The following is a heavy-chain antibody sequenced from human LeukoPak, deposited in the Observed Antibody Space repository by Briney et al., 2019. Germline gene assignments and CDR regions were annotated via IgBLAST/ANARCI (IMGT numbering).Heavy chain of an antibody. J-gene: IGHJ3*02. Sequence: PSETLSLTCTVSGGSISSYYWSWIRQPAGKGLEWIGRIYPSGSTNYNPSLKSRVTLSVDTSKNQLSLNLSSVTGADTAVYYCAREDRYCSSTSCYSRAFDIWGQGTMVTVSS. CDR2: IYPSGST. V-gene: IGHV4-4*07. D-gene: IGHD2-2*02. CDR3: AREDRYCSSTSCYSRAFDI. CDR1: GGSISSYY.